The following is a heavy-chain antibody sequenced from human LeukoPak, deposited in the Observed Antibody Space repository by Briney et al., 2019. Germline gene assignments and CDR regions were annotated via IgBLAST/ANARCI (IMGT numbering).Heavy chain of an antibody. J-gene: IGHJ5*02. Sequence: GASVKVSCKASGYTFTGYYMHWVRQAPGQGLEWMGWINPNSGGTNYAQKFQGRVTMTRDTSISTAYMELSRLRSDDTAVYYCARRGYCSSTSCYEFDPWGQGTLVTVSS. D-gene: IGHD2-2*01. CDR1: GYTFTGYY. CDR3: ARRGYCSSTSCYEFDP. V-gene: IGHV1-2*02. CDR2: INPNSGGT.